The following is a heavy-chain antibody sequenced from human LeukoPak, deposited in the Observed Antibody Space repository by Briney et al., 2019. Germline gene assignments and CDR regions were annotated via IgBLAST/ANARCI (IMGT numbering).Heavy chain of an antibody. J-gene: IGHJ4*02. CDR3: ARGVRGVVPAAIGPY. V-gene: IGHV4-34*01. Sequence: PSETLSLTCAVYGGSFSGYYWSWIRQPPEKGLEWIGEINHSGSTNYNPSLKSRVTISVDTSKNQFSLKLSSVTAADTAVYYCARGVRGVVPAAIGPYWGKGTLVTVSS. CDR2: INHSGST. D-gene: IGHD2-2*01. CDR1: GGSFSGYY.